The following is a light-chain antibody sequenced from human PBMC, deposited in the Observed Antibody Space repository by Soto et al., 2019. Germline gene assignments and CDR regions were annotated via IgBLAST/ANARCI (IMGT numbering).Light chain of an antibody. CDR3: LQDHDDSWT. J-gene: IGKJ1*01. CDR1: QAIXSW. Sequence: IQMSQSASTLSGSEGDRVTIACRASQAIXSWFGWYQQKPGKAPKVLXAKASTLKRGVPSRLSGSGSGTEFTLTVSSLHPEYFANYYCLQDHDDSWTFGQGTKVDIK. V-gene: IGKV1-5*03. CDR2: KAS.